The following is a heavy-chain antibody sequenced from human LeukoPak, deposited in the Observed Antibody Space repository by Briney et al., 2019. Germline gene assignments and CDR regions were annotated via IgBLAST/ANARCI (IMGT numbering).Heavy chain of an antibody. CDR1: GFTFSRHA. CDR2: IGGAGGST. CDR3: ARDREIILIGHGMDV. D-gene: IGHD3/OR15-3a*01. J-gene: IGHJ6*02. Sequence: GESLTLSCAASGFTFSRHAMTWARQAPGRGLEWVSTIGGAGGSTNFADSVRGRFSISRDNSNNTLFLHMTNLRAEDTAVYYCARDREIILIGHGMDVWGQGTTVTVSS. V-gene: IGHV3-23*01.